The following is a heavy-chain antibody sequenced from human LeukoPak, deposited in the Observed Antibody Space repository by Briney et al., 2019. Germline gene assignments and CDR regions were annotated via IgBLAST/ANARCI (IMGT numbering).Heavy chain of an antibody. Sequence: GGSLRLSCAASGFTFSSYWMHWVRQAPGKGLVWVSRINSDGSSTSYADSVKGRFTISRDNAKNTLYLQMNSLKTEDTAVYYCTTTLLWFGELRFDYWGQGTLVTVSS. D-gene: IGHD3-10*01. V-gene: IGHV3-74*01. CDR1: GFTFSSYW. CDR2: INSDGSST. CDR3: TTTLLWFGELRFDY. J-gene: IGHJ4*02.